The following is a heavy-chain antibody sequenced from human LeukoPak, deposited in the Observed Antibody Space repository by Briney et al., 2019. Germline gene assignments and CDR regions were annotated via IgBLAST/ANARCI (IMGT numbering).Heavy chain of an antibody. D-gene: IGHD3-22*01. CDR2: ISCDGSNK. J-gene: IGHJ4*02. V-gene: IGHV3-30-3*01. CDR1: GFTFSSYA. CDR3: AREDYYDSSGYYPGGY. Sequence: GGSLRLSCAASGFTFSSYAMHWVRQAPGKGLEWVAVISCDGSNKYYADSVKGRFTISRDNSKNTLYLQMNSLRAEDTAVYYCAREDYYDSSGYYPGGYWGQGTLVTVSS.